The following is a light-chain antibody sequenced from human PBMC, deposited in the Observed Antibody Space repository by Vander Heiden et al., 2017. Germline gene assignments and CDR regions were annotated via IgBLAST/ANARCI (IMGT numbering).Light chain of an antibody. V-gene: IGKV1-5*01. CDR2: DAF. J-gene: IGKJ1*01. CDR1: QSISSW. CDR3: QQYNSYTWT. Sequence: DIQMTKSPSTLSASVGDRVTITCRASQSISSWLAWYQQKPGKAPKLLIYDAFSLESVVPSRFSGSGSGTEFTLTISSLQPDDFATYYCQQYNSYTWTLGQGTKVEIK.